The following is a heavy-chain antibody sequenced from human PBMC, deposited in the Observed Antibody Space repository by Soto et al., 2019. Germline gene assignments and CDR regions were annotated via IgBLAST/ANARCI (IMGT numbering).Heavy chain of an antibody. CDR1: GGSISNYY. V-gene: IGHV4-4*07. J-gene: IGHJ4*02. Sequence: QVQLQESGPGLVKPSETLSLTCSVSGGSISNYYWSWIRQSAGKGLEWIGRIYPGGSTNYNPSLKGRVTMSADTSTNQVSLRLTSVTAADTAVYYCARASVGPPGGGSWIMPFDFWGQGTRVTVSS. D-gene: IGHD2-15*01. CDR2: IYPGGST. CDR3: ARASVGPPGGGSWIMPFDF.